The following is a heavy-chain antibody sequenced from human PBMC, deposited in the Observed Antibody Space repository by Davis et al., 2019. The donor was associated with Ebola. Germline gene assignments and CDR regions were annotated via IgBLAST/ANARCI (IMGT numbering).Heavy chain of an antibody. Sequence: AASVKVSCKASGYTFTSYAMHWVRQAPGQRLEWMGWINAGNGNTKYSQKFQGRVTITRDTSASTAYMELSSLRSEDTAVYYCARDTYLGINNWNYYVVDYWGQGTLVTVSS. J-gene: IGHJ4*02. CDR3: ARDTYLGINNWNYYVVDY. D-gene: IGHD1-7*01. CDR2: INAGNGNT. CDR1: GYTFTSYA. V-gene: IGHV1-3*01.